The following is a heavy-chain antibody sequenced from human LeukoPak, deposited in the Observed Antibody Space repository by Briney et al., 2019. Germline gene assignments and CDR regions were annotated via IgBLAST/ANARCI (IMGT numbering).Heavy chain of an antibody. D-gene: IGHD3-22*01. Sequence: SETLSLTCAVYGGSFSGYYWSWIRQPPGKGLEWIGEINHSGSANYNPSLKSRVTISADTSKNQFSLKLSSVTAADTAVYYCARKAYYYDSSGYAFDIWGQGTMVTVSS. CDR3: ARKAYYYDSSGYAFDI. V-gene: IGHV4-34*01. J-gene: IGHJ3*02. CDR2: INHSGSA. CDR1: GGSFSGYY.